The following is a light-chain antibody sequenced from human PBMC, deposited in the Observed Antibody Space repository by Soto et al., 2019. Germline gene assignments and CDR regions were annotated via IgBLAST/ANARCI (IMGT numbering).Light chain of an antibody. CDR3: SSYTSSDTPYV. CDR2: VNS. CDR1: SSDIGDYKY. Sequence: QSALTQPASVSGSPGQSITISCTGTSSDIGDYKYVSWYQQHPDKAPKLIIFVNSNRPSGISDRFSASKSGNTASLTISGLQAADEADYYCSSYTSSDTPYVFGTGTKVTVL. V-gene: IGLV2-14*01. J-gene: IGLJ1*01.